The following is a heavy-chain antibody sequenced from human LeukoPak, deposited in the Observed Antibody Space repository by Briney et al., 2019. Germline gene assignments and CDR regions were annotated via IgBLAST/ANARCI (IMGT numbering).Heavy chain of an antibody. V-gene: IGHV3-48*01. Sequence: GGSLRLSCAASGVTFSSYSMHWVRQAPGKGLDWVSYISSSSNTIYYADSVKGRFTISRDNAKNSLYLQMNSLRAEDTAVYYCARDWLSMTTVTTGDYYWGQGTLVTVSS. J-gene: IGHJ4*02. CDR1: GVTFSSYS. D-gene: IGHD4-17*01. CDR2: ISSSSNTI. CDR3: ARDWLSMTTVTTGDYY.